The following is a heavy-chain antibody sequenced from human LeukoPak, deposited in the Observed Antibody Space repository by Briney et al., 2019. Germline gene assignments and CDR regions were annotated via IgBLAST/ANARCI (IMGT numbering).Heavy chain of an antibody. D-gene: IGHD4-23*01. J-gene: IGHJ4*02. CDR3: ARAPRWYYFDY. CDR2: ISSSSSYI. CDR1: GFTFSSYA. Sequence: GGSLRLSCAASGFTFSSYAMSWVRQAPGKGLEWVSSISSSSSYIYYADSVKGRFTISRDNAKNSLYLQMNSLRAEDTAVYYCARAPRWYYFDYWGQGTLVTVSS. V-gene: IGHV3-21*01.